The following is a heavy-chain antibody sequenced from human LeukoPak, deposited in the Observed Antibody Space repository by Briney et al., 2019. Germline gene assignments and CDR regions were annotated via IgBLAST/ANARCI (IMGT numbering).Heavy chain of an antibody. CDR3: AKSGSSPPYYYYGMDV. D-gene: IGHD6-13*01. CDR1: GFSFSSYG. Sequence: HPGRSLRLSCAASGFSFSSYGMHWVRQAPGKGLERVAVISFDGSNEYYADSVKGRFTISRDNSKNSLYLHMNSLRAEDTAVYYCAKSGSSPPYYYYGMDVWGQGTTVTVSS. V-gene: IGHV3-30*18. CDR2: ISFDGSNE. J-gene: IGHJ6*02.